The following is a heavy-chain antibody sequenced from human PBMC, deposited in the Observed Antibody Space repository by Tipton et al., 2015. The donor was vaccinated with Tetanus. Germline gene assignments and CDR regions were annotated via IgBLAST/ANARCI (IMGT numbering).Heavy chain of an antibody. CDR3: ARLWGYYYDSSGYPDY. J-gene: IGHJ4*02. CDR1: GPSISSSGYY. CDR2: IYYTGNT. D-gene: IGHD3-22*01. V-gene: IGHV4-39*01. Sequence: LRLSCNVSGPSISSSGYYWGWFRQPPGQGLEWIGDIYYTGNTNYNPSLRSRITMSVDRPKNKFSLKLNSVTAADTAVYYCARLWGYYYDSSGYPDYWGQGTLVTVSS.